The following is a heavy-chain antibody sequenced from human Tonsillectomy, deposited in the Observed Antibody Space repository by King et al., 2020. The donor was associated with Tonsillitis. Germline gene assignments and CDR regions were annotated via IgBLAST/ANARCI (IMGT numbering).Heavy chain of an antibody. J-gene: IGHJ2*01. CDR1: GYTFSSYA. V-gene: IGHV1-3*01. Sequence: VQLVQSGAEVKKPGASVKVSCKASGYTFSSYAMHWVRQAPGQRLEWMGWINAGNSNTKYSQKFQGRVTITRDTSASTAYMELSSLRSEDTAVYYCARGWSDYYGYFDLWGRGTLVTVSS. CDR3: ARGWSDYYGYFDL. D-gene: IGHD3-3*01. CDR2: INAGNSNT.